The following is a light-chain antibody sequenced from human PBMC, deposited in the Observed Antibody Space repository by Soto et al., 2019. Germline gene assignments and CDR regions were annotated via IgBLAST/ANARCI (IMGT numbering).Light chain of an antibody. CDR2: RAS. CDR1: QSVSGH. J-gene: IGKJ4*01. V-gene: IGKV3-15*01. Sequence: EIVMTQSPATLSVSPGERAALSCRASQSVSGHLAWYPQKPGQAPRLLIYRASTRATGLPARFSGSGSGTEFTLTISSLQSEDFAVYYCQQYNDWPLTFGGGTKVEIK. CDR3: QQYNDWPLT.